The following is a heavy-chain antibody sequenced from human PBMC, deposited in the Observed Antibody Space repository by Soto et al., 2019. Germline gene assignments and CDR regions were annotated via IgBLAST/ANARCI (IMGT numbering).Heavy chain of an antibody. CDR1: GYSISSGYY. J-gene: IGHJ4*02. CDR2: IYHSGST. CDR3: AGGYSYGLGGSYFDY. Sequence: SETLSLPCAVSGYSISSGYYWGWIRQPPGKGLEWIGSIYHSGSTYYNPSLKSRVTISVDTSKNQFSLKLSSVTAADTAVYYCAGGYSYGLGGSYFDYWGQGTLVTVSS. V-gene: IGHV4-38-2*01. D-gene: IGHD5-18*01.